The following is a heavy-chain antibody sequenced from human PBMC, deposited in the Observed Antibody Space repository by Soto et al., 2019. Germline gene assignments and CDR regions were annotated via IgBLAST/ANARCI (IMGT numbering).Heavy chain of an antibody. CDR3: ARVRTYYDVWSSSYDFSYGLDV. D-gene: IGHD3-3*01. CDR1: GDSMNSYY. CDR2: IYDSGSS. V-gene: IGHV4-59*01. Sequence: ASETLSLTCTVSGDSMNSYYWTWIRQPPGKGLEWIGYIYDSGSSNYNPSVQSRVTISIDTSKNQFSLKLSSVTAADTAIYYCARVRTYYDVWSSSYDFSYGLDVWGQGTTVTVSS. J-gene: IGHJ6*02.